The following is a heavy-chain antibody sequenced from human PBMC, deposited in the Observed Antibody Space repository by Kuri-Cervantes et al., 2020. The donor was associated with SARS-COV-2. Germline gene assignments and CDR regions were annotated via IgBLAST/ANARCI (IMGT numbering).Heavy chain of an antibody. D-gene: IGHD3-22*01. CDR1: GFTFSSYA. V-gene: IGHV3-30-3*01. CDR3: ARELGHDSTFSL. Sequence: GESLKISCAASGFTFSSYAMHWVRQAPGEGLEWVSVISYDGSNKYYADSVKGRFTISRDNSKNTLYLQMNSQRAEDTAVYYCARELGHDSTFSLWGRGTLVTVSS. CDR2: ISYDGSNK. J-gene: IGHJ2*01.